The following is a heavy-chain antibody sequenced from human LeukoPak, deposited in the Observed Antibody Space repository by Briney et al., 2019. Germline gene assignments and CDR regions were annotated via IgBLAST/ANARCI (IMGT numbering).Heavy chain of an antibody. CDR1: GVSISSKNW. CDR2: IYQSGKT. J-gene: IGHJ3*02. D-gene: IGHD4/OR15-4a*01. V-gene: IGHV4-4*02. CDR3: ARVLGAFDI. Sequence: SETLSLTCAVFGVSISSKNWWSWVRQSPGKGLEWIGEIYQSGKTNYNPSLKSRVTISLDTSKNQVSLVLSSVAAADTAVYYCARVLGAFDIWGQGTKVTVSS.